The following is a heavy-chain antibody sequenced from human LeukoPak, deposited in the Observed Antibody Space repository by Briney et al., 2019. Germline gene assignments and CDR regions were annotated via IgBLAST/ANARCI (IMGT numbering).Heavy chain of an antibody. CDR3: ARVGYDSSGYYYFDY. Sequence: GGSLRLSCAASGFTVSSNYMRWVRQAPGKGLEWVSVIYSGGSTYYADSVKGRFTISRDNSKNTLYLQMNSLRAEDTAVYYCARVGYDSSGYYYFDYWGQGTLVTVSS. J-gene: IGHJ4*02. CDR2: IYSGGST. D-gene: IGHD3-22*01. V-gene: IGHV3-53*01. CDR1: GFTVSSNY.